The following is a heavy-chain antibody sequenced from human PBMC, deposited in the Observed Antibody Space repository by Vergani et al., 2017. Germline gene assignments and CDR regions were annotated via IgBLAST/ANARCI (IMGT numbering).Heavy chain of an antibody. CDR3: ARDRAGWAGMVRGVIIGYFDY. CDR1: GYTFTGYY. Sequence: QVQLVQSGAEVKKPGASVKVSCKASGYTFTGYYMHWVRQAPGQGLEWMGWINPNSGGTNYAQKFQGRVTMTRDTSISTAYMELSRLRSDDTAVYYCARDRAGWAGMVRGVIIGYFDYWGQGTLVTVSS. V-gene: IGHV1-2*02. CDR2: INPNSGGT. J-gene: IGHJ4*02. D-gene: IGHD3-10*01.